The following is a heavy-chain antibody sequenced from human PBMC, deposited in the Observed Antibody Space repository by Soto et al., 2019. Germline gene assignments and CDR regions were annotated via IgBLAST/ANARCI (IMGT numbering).Heavy chain of an antibody. Sequence: SETLSLTCTVSGGSINSYYWSWIRQPPGKGLEWIGYIYYSGSTNYNPSLKSRVTISVDTSKNQFSLKLSSVTAADTAVYYCARGRVVVPAAVMFNCLDPWGQGALVTVSS. CDR1: GGSINSYY. V-gene: IGHV4-59*01. J-gene: IGHJ5*02. CDR3: ARGRVVVPAAVMFNCLDP. D-gene: IGHD2-2*01. CDR2: IYYSGST.